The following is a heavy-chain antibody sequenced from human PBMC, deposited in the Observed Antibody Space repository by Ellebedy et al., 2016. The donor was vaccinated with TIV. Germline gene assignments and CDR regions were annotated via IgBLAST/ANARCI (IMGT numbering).Heavy chain of an antibody. D-gene: IGHD3-16*01. V-gene: IGHV3-30-3*01. CDR2: MSYDGSNK. J-gene: IGHJ4*02. Sequence: GGSLRLSXAASGFTFSSYAMHWVRQAPGKGLEWVAVMSYDGSNKYYADSVKGRFTVSRDNSKNTLYLQMNSLRAEDTAVYYCARDRGGDWGQGTLVTVSS. CDR1: GFTFSSYA. CDR3: ARDRGGD.